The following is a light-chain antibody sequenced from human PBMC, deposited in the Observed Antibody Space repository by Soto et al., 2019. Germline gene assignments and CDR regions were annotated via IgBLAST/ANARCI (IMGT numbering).Light chain of an antibody. J-gene: IGKJ4*01. CDR1: QSVRSDY. V-gene: IGKV3-20*01. Sequence: EIVLTQSPGTLSLSPWERATLSCRASQSVRSDYFAWYQQKPGQAPRVIIFGVSTRATGIPDRFSGSGSGTDFTLTISRLEPEDFALYYCQQYGNSPLTLGGGTKVDIK. CDR3: QQYGNSPLT. CDR2: GVS.